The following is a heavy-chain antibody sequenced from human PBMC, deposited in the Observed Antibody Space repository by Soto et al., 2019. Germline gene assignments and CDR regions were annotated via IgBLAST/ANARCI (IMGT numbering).Heavy chain of an antibody. CDR2: ISGSGGST. CDR3: AKVPGNGMVYANWIGYYYGMDV. J-gene: IGHJ6*02. Sequence: EVQLLESGGGLVQPGGSLRLSCAASGFTFSSYAMSWVRQAPGKGLEWVSAISGSGGSTYYADSVKGRFTISRDNSKNTLYLQMNSLRAEDTAVYYCAKVPGNGMVYANWIGYYYGMDVWGQGTTVTVSS. CDR1: GFTFSSYA. D-gene: IGHD2-8*01. V-gene: IGHV3-23*01.